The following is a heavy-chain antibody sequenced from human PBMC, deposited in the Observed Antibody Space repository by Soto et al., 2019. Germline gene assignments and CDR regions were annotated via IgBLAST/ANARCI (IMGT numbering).Heavy chain of an antibody. D-gene: IGHD3-22*01. CDR1: GFTFSSYG. CDR2: ISYDGSNK. CDR3: AKRLTYDSSGYYYFDY. Sequence: PGGSLRLSCAASGFTFSSYGMHWVRQAPGKGLEWVAVISYDGSNKYYADSVKGRFTISRDNSKNTLYLQMNSLRAEDTAVYYCAKRLTYDSSGYYYFDYWGQRTLVTVSS. J-gene: IGHJ4*02. V-gene: IGHV3-30*18.